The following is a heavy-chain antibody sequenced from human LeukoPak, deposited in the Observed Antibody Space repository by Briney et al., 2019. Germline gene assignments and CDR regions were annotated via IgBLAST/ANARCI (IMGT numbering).Heavy chain of an antibody. D-gene: IGHD5-24*01. CDR3: AKDPEITDGYNQGGLPSFDP. Sequence: GGSLRLSCAAYGFTFDDYAMHWVRQAPGKGLEWVSLISGDGGSTYYADSVKGRFTISRDNSKNSLYLQMNSLRTEDTALYDCAKDPEITDGYNQGGLPSFDPWGQGTLVTVSS. CDR2: ISGDGGST. V-gene: IGHV3-43*02. J-gene: IGHJ5*02. CDR1: GFTFDDYA.